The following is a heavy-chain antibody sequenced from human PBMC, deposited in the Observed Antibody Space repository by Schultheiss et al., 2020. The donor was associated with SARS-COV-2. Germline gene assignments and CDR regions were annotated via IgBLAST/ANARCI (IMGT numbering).Heavy chain of an antibody. CDR2: IYYSGST. J-gene: IGHJ4*02. CDR3: ARAATVIYFDY. Sequence: SETLSLTCTVSGGSISSYYWSWIRQHPGKGLEWIGYIYYSGSTYYNPSLKSRVTISVDTSKNQFSLKLNSVTAADTAVYYCARAATVIYFDYWGQGTLVTVSS. CDR1: GGSISSYY. V-gene: IGHV4-59*08. D-gene: IGHD4-17*01.